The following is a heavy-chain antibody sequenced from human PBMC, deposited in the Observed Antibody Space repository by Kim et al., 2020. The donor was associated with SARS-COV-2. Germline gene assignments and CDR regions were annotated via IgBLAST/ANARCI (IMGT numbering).Heavy chain of an antibody. V-gene: IGHV3-21*01. Sequence: YADSVKGRFTISRDNAKNSLYLQMNSLRAEDTAVYYCARVRDSTRDAFDIWGQGTMVTVSS. CDR3: ARVRDSTRDAFDI. J-gene: IGHJ3*02. D-gene: IGHD4-17*01.